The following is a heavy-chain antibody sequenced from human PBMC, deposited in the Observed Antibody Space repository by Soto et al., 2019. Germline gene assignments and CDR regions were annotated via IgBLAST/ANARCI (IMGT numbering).Heavy chain of an antibody. CDR1: GGTFSNYP. CDR2: IIPMFGTP. CDR3: ARDAYHASSGRD. V-gene: IGHV1-69*01. Sequence: QVQLVQSAAEGKKPGSSMKVSGVASGGTFSNYPFGWVRQAPGQGPEWMGGIIPMFGTPKYAPKLPGRITITADEYTSTAYMEFTSLRTEDTAVYYCARDAYHASSGRDWGQGTLVTVSS. J-gene: IGHJ4*02. D-gene: IGHD3-22*01.